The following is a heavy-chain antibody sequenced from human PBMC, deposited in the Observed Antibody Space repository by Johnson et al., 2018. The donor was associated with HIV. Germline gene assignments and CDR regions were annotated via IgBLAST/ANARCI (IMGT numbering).Heavy chain of an antibody. J-gene: IGHJ3*02. CDR1: GFTFGSYG. CDR2: ISYDGSNK. CDR3: AKDTGSGSYYDAFDI. V-gene: IGHV3-30*18. D-gene: IGHD1-26*01. Sequence: QVQLVESGGGVVQPGRSLRLSCAASGFTFGSYGIHWVRQAPGKGLEWVAVISYDGSNKYYADSVKGRFTISRDNSKNTLYLQMNSLRAEDTAVYYCAKDTGSGSYYDAFDIWGQGTMVTVSS.